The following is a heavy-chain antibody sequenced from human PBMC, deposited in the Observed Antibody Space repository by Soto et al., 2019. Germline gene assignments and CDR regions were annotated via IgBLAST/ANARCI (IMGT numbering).Heavy chain of an antibody. CDR1: GGSFSGYY. D-gene: IGHD6-13*01. J-gene: IGHJ4*02. CDR3: AREKPYSSSWYHDY. Sequence: QVQLQQWDAGLLKPSETLSLTCAVYGGSFSGYYWSWIRQPPGKGLEWIGEINHSGSTNYNPSLKTGVTKSVDTYKNQCSLKLRSVTAADTAVYYCAREKPYSSSWYHDYWGQGTLVTVAS. V-gene: IGHV4-34*01. CDR2: INHSGST.